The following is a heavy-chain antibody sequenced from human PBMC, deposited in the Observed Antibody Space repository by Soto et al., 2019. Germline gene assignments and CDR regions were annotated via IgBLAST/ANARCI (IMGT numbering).Heavy chain of an antibody. CDR2: ISAYNGNT. CDR3: ARGSGSYYYYYGMDV. D-gene: IGHD3-3*01. J-gene: IGHJ6*02. V-gene: IGHV1-18*01. Sequence: ASVKVSCKASGYTFTSYGIIWVRQAPGQGLEWMGWISAYNGNTNYAQKLQGRVTMTTDTSTSTAYMELRSLRSDDTAVYYCARGSGSYYYYYGMDVWGQGTTVTVSS. CDR1: GYTFTSYG.